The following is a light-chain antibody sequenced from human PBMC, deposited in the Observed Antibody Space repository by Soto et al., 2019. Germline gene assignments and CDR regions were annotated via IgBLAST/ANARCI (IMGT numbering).Light chain of an antibody. Sequence: DIVMTQSPDSLALSLGERATINCKSSQSLLYSSNNKNYLAWYQQKPRQPPKLLIYWGSTRESEVPDRFSGSGSGTTFPLTIFHLHANDAAFYYCHQYYTPPIFGQRTNLQIK. J-gene: IGKJ2*01. CDR3: HQYYTPPI. CDR2: WGS. V-gene: IGKV4-1*01. CDR1: QSLLYSSNNKNY.